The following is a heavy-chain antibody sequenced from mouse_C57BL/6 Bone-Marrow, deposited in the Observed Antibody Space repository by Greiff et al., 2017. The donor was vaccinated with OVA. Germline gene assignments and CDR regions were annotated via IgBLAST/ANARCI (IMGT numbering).Heavy chain of an antibody. J-gene: IGHJ3*01. D-gene: IGHD2-4*01. CDR2: IYPGGGYT. Sequence: VQLQQSGAELVRPGTSVKMSCKASGYTFTNYWIGWAKQRPGHGLEWIGDIYPGGGYTNYNEKFKGKATLTADKSSSTAYMQFSSLTSEDSAIYYCARFGYDYDVGFAYWGQGTLVTVSA. CDR1: GYTFTNYW. CDR3: ARFGYDYDVGFAY. V-gene: IGHV1-63*01.